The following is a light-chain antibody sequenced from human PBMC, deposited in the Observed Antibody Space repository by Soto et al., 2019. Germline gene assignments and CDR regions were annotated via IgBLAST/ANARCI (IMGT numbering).Light chain of an antibody. CDR3: QQRSNWPWT. CDR1: QNVRNQ. CDR2: DSS. Sequence: EIVLTQSPATLSLSPGERATLSCRASQNVRNQLAWYQQKPGQAPRLLIYDSSNRATGIPGRFGGSGSGTDFTLTISSLEPEDFAVYYCQQRSNWPWTFGQGTKVEIK. J-gene: IGKJ1*01. V-gene: IGKV3-11*01.